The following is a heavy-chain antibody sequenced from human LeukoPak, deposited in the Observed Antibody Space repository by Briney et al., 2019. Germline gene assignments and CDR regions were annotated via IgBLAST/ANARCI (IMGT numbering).Heavy chain of an antibody. CDR2: IFPSGGEI. D-gene: IGHD4-17*01. J-gene: IGHJ4*02. V-gene: IGHV3-23*01. CDR3: AGSTVTTGY. CDR1: GFTFSTFA. Sequence: GGSLRLSCAASGFTFSTFAMIWVRQPPGKGLEWVSSIFPSGGEIHYADSVRGRFTISRDNSKNTLYLQMNSLRAEDTAVYYCAGSTVTTGYWGQGTLVTVSS.